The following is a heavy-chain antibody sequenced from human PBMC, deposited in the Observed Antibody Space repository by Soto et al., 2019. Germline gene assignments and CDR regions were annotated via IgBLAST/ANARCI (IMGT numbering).Heavy chain of an antibody. CDR2: ISAYNGNT. D-gene: IGHD2-15*01. J-gene: IGHJ5*02. Sequence: GASVKVSCKASGYTFTSYGISWLRQAPGQGLEWMGWISAYNGNTNYAQKLQGRVTMTTDTSTSTAYMELRSLRSDDTAVHYCARDRGYCSGGSCSNSNWFDPWGQGTLVTVS. CDR3: ARDRGYCSGGSCSNSNWFDP. V-gene: IGHV1-18*01. CDR1: GYTFTSYG.